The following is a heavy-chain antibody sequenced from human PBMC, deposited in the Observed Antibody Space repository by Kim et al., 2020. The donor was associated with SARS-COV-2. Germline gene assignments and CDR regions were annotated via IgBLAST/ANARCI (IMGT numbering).Heavy chain of an antibody. Sequence: GGSLRLSSAASGFTFSSYSMNWVRQAPGKGLEWVSSISSSSSYIYYADSVKGRFTISRDNAKNSLYLQMNSLRAEDTAVYYCARWGVTLNYDFWSGYYPNPVDYWGQGTLGTVSS. CDR3: ARWGVTLNYDFWSGYYPNPVDY. V-gene: IGHV3-21*01. J-gene: IGHJ4*02. CDR1: GFTFSSYS. D-gene: IGHD3-3*01. CDR2: ISSSSSYI.